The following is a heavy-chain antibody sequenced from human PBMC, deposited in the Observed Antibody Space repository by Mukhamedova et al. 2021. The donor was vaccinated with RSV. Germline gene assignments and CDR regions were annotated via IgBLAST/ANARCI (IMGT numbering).Heavy chain of an antibody. Sequence: GITDYNPSLKSRVTISVDTSKNQFSLKMNSVTAADTAMYYCARGHYGLDVWGQGTTVT. CDR2: GIT. CDR3: ARGHYGLDV. J-gene: IGHJ6*02. V-gene: IGHV4-59*09.